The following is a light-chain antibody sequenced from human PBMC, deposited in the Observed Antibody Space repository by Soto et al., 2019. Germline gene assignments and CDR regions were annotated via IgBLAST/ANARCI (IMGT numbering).Light chain of an antibody. CDR2: DAY. CDR1: QSFRGL. V-gene: IGKV3-11*01. J-gene: IGKJ5*01. CDR3: QQRHMWPIT. Sequence: EVALTQSTVTLSLSEGDRPTLSSRASQSFRGLLAWYQQKPGQAPRLLIYDAYNRATGIPPRFSGSGSGTDFTLTISSLETEDSAVYYCQQRHMWPITFGQGTRLEIK.